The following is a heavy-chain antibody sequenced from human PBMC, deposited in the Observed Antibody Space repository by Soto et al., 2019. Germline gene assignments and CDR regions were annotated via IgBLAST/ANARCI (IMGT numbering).Heavy chain of an antibody. D-gene: IGHD5-12*01. Sequence: GPDVKKPGASMRVSCKASGFIFTHYVINWVRQAPGQGLEWVGGLSGQGQNAHYAEKFQDRVTITKDTSTATSYLEVTSLRSDDSAVYFCARAGYDRSGHEDPQGGAFDVWGLGTVVTVSS. CDR2: LSGQGQNA. CDR3: ARAGYDRSGHEDPQGGAFDV. CDR1: GFIFTHYV. V-gene: IGHV1-18*01. J-gene: IGHJ3*01.